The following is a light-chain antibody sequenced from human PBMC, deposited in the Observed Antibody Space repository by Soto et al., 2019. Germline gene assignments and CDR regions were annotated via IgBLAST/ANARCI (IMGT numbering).Light chain of an antibody. Sequence: DIQMTQSPSILSASVGDRVTITCRASQSISSWLAWYQQKPGKAPNLLIHKASHLESGVPSRFSGSGSGTEFTLTIISLQPGDFAIYHCQQYNTYPWTFGQGTKVEIK. CDR2: KAS. J-gene: IGKJ1*01. CDR1: QSISSW. V-gene: IGKV1-5*03. CDR3: QQYNTYPWT.